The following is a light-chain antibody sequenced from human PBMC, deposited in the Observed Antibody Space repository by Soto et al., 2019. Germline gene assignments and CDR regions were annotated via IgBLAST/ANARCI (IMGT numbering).Light chain of an antibody. CDR2: GAS. CDR3: QQSCFSPLT. V-gene: IGKV3-20*01. CDR1: HSVVNNY. J-gene: IGKJ4*01. Sequence: EIVLTQSPGTLSLSPGERATLSCRASHSVVNNYLAWFQQKPGQAPRLLISGASSRAAGIPGRFSGSGSGTDFTLTISRLEPEDFAVYYCQQSCFSPLTFGGGTRVEIK.